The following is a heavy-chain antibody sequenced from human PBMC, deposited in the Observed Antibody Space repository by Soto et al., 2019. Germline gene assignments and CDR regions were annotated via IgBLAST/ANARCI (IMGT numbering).Heavy chain of an antibody. CDR3: AKDLLSGEKHKYYFDY. V-gene: IGHV3-9*01. J-gene: IGHJ4*02. CDR1: GFTFDDYA. CDR2: ISWNSGSI. D-gene: IGHD6-19*01. Sequence: EVQLVESGGGLVQPGRSLRLSCAASGFTFDDYAMHWVRQAPGQGLEWVSGISWNSGSIGYADSVKGRFTISRDNAKNSLYLQMNSLRDEDTALYYCAKDLLSGEKHKYYFDYWGQGTLVTVSS.